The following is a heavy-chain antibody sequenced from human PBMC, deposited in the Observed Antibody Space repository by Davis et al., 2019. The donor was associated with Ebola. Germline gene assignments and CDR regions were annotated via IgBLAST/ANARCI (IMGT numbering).Heavy chain of an antibody. CDR1: GFTFSSYW. Sequence: GESLKISCAASGFTFSSYWMNWVRQAPGKGLEWVANIKQDGIEKYYVDSVKGRLTISRDNAKNSLYLQMNSLRAEDTAVYYCARGSGYNLPLVFWGQGILVTVSS. CDR3: ARGSGYNLPLVF. D-gene: IGHD5-12*01. V-gene: IGHV3-7*03. J-gene: IGHJ4*02. CDR2: IKQDGIEK.